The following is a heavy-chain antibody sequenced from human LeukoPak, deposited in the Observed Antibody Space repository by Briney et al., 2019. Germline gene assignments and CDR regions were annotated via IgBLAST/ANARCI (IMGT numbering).Heavy chain of an antibody. CDR3: ARHHHSGSYYNPVDY. D-gene: IGHD1-26*01. V-gene: IGHV5-51*01. Sequence: GESLKISCKGSGYRFTNYWIGWVRQMPGKGLEWMGIIYPGDSDTRYSPSFQGQVTISADKSISTAYLQWSSLKASDTAMYYCARHHHSGSYYNPVDYWGQGTLVTVSS. CDR1: GYRFTNYW. CDR2: IYPGDSDT. J-gene: IGHJ4*02.